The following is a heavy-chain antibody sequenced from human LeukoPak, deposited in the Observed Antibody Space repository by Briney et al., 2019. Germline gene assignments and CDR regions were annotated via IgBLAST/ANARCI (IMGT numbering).Heavy chain of an antibody. CDR2: IYYSGST. Sequence: SETLSLTRTVSGGSISSSSYYWGWIRQPPGKGLEWIGSIYYSGSTYYNPSLKSRVTISVDTSKNQFSLKLSSVTAADTAVYYCARQGARFLEWLFPSPFDYWGQGTLVTVSS. CDR1: GGSISSSSYY. D-gene: IGHD3-3*01. J-gene: IGHJ4*02. CDR3: ARQGARFLEWLFPSPFDY. V-gene: IGHV4-39*01.